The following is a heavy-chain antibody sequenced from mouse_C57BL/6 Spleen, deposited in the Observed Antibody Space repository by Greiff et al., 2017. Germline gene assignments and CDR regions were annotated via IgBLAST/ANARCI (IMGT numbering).Heavy chain of an antibody. CDR1: GYAFTNYL. V-gene: IGHV1-54*01. CDR2: INPGSGGT. CDR3: ARSIYYGYDPFAY. J-gene: IGHJ3*01. Sequence: QVQLQQSGAELVRPGTSVKVSCKASGYAFTNYLIEWVKQRPGQGLEWIGLINPGSGGTNYNEKFKGKATLTADKSSSTAYMQLSSLTSEDSAVYFCARSIYYGYDPFAYWGQGTLVTVSA. D-gene: IGHD2-2*01.